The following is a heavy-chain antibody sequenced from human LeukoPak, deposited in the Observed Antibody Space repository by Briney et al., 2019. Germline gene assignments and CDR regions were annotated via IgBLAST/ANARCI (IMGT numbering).Heavy chain of an antibody. Sequence: PSETLSLTCTVSSDSISNHYWGWVRQPAGKGLEWIGRIHTSGSTNYNPSLKSRVTLSVDTAKNQFSLKLTSVTAADTAVYYCARHEYSGSYYGLSWFDPWGQGTLVTVSS. CDR3: ARHEYSGSYYGLSWFDP. J-gene: IGHJ5*02. V-gene: IGHV4-4*07. CDR1: SDSISNHY. CDR2: IHTSGST. D-gene: IGHD1-26*01.